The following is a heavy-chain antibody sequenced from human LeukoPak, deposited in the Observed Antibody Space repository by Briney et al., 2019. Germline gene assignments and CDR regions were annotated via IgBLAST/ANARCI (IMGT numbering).Heavy chain of an antibody. CDR1: GFTFSSYA. CDR3: ASFGY. V-gene: IGHV3-30-3*01. J-gene: IGHJ4*02. Sequence: GRSLRLSCAASGFTFSSYAMHWVRQAPGKGLEWVAVISYDGSNKYYADSVKGRFTISRDNSKNTLYLQMNSLRAEDTAVYYCASFGYWGQGTLVTVSS. CDR2: ISYDGSNK.